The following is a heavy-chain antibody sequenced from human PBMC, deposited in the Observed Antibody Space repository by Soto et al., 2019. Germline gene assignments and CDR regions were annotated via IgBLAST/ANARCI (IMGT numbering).Heavy chain of an antibody. V-gene: IGHV4-59*12. J-gene: IGHJ6*02. D-gene: IGHD3-3*01. CDR2: IYHSGTT. CDR1: GGSISSYY. Sequence: SETLSLTCTVSGGSISSYYWSWIRQPPGKGLEWIGYIYHSGTTYYNPSLKSRVTISVDRSKNQVSLKLSSVTAADTAVYYCARVPDTIFGVVTLMDVWGQGTTVTVSS. CDR3: ARVPDTIFGVVTLMDV.